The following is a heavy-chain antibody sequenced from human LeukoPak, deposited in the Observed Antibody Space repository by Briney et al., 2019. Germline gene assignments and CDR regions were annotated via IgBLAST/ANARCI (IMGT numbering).Heavy chain of an antibody. Sequence: SETLSLTCIASGGSISSSSYYWGWIRQPPGKGLEWIGSSYYSGRTYYNPSLKSRVTISVDTSKNPFSLKLSSVTAADTAVYYCASTDYYDSSGHQPYYFDYWGQGTLVTVSS. J-gene: IGHJ4*02. CDR3: ASTDYYDSSGHQPYYFDY. D-gene: IGHD3-22*01. V-gene: IGHV4-39*01. CDR2: SYYSGRT. CDR1: GGSISSSSYY.